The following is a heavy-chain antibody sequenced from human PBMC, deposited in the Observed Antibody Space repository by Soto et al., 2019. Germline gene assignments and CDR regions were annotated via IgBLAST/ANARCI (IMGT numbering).Heavy chain of an antibody. V-gene: IGHV4-34*01. CDR2: INHSGST. Sequence: SETLSLTCAVYGGSFSGYYWSWIRQPPGKGLEWIGEINHSGSTNYNPSLKSRVTISVDTSKNQFSLKLSSVTAADTAVYYCARVWFLSSSSRTLDYWGQGTRVTVSS. CDR3: ARVWFLSSSSRTLDY. CDR1: GGSFSGYY. J-gene: IGHJ4*02. D-gene: IGHD6-6*01.